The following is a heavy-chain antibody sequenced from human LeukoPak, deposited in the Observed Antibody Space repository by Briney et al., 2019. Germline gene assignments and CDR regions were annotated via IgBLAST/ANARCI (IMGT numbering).Heavy chain of an antibody. CDR1: GYTFTSYG. CDR2: ISAYNGNT. Sequence: GESLKISCKASGYTFTSYGISWVRHAPGQGLEWMEWISAYNGNTNYAQKLQGRVTMTTDTSTSTAYMELRSLRSDDTAVYYCARESIAVAGLDYFDYWGQGTLVTVSS. CDR3: ARESIAVAGLDYFDY. V-gene: IGHV1-18*01. D-gene: IGHD6-19*01. J-gene: IGHJ4*02.